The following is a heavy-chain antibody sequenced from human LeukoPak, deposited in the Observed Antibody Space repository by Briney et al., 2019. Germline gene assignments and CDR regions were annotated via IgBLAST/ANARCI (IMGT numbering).Heavy chain of an antibody. Sequence: GGSLRLSCAASGFTFSSYGMHWVRQAPGKGLEWVAFIRYDGSNKYYADSVKGRFTISRDNAKNSLYLQMNSLRAEDTAVYYCASPDPDYWGQGTLVTVSS. CDR1: GFTFSSYG. J-gene: IGHJ4*02. V-gene: IGHV3-30*02. CDR3: ASPDPDY. CDR2: IRYDGSNK.